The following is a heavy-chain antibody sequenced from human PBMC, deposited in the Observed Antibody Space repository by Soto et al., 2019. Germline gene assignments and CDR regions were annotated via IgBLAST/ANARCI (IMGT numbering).Heavy chain of an antibody. Sequence: PSETLSLTCTVSGASISSGGYYWSWIRQHPGKGLEWIGYIYYSGSTDYNPSLKSRVTISVDTSKNQFSLKLSSVTAADTAVYYCARGLISGYYLYDAFDIWGQGTMVTVSS. CDR1: GASISSGGYY. CDR2: IYYSGST. J-gene: IGHJ3*02. D-gene: IGHD3-22*01. CDR3: ARGLISGYYLYDAFDI. V-gene: IGHV4-61*08.